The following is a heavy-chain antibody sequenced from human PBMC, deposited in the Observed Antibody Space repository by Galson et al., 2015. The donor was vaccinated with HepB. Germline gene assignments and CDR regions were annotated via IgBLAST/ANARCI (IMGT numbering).Heavy chain of an antibody. Sequence: SLRLSCAASGFTVSSNYMSWVRQAPGKGLEWVSVIYSGGSTYYADSVKGRFTISRDNSKNTLYLQMNSLRAEDTAVYYCARDHRGGSSWYYYYYGMDVWGQGTTVTVSS. V-gene: IGHV3-53*01. D-gene: IGHD6-13*01. J-gene: IGHJ6*02. CDR3: ARDHRGGSSWYYYYYGMDV. CDR1: GFTVSSNY. CDR2: IYSGGST.